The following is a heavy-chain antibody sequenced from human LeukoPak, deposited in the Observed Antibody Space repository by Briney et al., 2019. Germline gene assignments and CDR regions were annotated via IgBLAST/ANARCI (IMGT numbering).Heavy chain of an antibody. Sequence: GRSLRLSCAASGFTFSSYAMHWARQAPGKGLEWVAVISYDGSNKYYADSVKGRFTISRDNSKNTLYLQMNSLRAEDTAVYYCAKDNSNYPNYFDYWGQGTLVTVSS. D-gene: IGHD4-11*01. CDR3: AKDNSNYPNYFDY. CDR2: ISYDGSNK. CDR1: GFTFSSYA. V-gene: IGHV3-30-3*01. J-gene: IGHJ4*02.